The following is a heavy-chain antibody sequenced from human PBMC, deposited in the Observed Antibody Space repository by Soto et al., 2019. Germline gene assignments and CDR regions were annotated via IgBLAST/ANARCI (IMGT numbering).Heavy chain of an antibody. CDR3: ARKIAARKGDYFDY. CDR1: GFTFSSYA. Sequence: QEQLVESGGGVVQPGRSLRLSCAASGFTFSSYAMHWVRQAPGKGLEWVAVISYDGSNKYYADSVKGRFTISRDNSKNTLYLQMNSLRAEDTAVYYCARKIAARKGDYFDYWGQGTLVTVSS. D-gene: IGHD6-6*01. J-gene: IGHJ4*02. CDR2: ISYDGSNK. V-gene: IGHV3-30-3*01.